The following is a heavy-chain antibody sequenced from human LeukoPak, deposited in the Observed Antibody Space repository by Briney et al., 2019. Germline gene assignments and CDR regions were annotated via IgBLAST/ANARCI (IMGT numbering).Heavy chain of an antibody. J-gene: IGHJ3*02. Sequence: GGSLRLSCAASGFTVSSNYMSWVRQAPGKGLEWVSVISSSGSTYYADSVKGRFTISRDNSKNTLYLQMNSQRAEDTAVYYCARGGDSSGSIRSAFDIWGQGTMVTVSS. CDR3: ARGGDSSGSIRSAFDI. CDR2: ISSSGST. CDR1: GFTVSSNY. V-gene: IGHV3-53*01. D-gene: IGHD3-22*01.